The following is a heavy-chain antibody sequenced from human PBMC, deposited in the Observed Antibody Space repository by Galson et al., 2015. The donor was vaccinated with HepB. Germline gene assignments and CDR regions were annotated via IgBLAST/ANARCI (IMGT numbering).Heavy chain of an antibody. Sequence: SVKVSCKASGHTFTGYYMHWVRQAPGQGLEWMGWINPNSGGTNYAQKFQGWVTMTRDTSISTAYMELSRLRSDDTAVYYCARGHLGSGSYLPLGYWGQGTLVTVSS. CDR2: INPNSGGT. D-gene: IGHD3-10*01. J-gene: IGHJ4*02. CDR3: ARGHLGSGSYLPLGY. V-gene: IGHV1-2*04. CDR1: GHTFTGYY.